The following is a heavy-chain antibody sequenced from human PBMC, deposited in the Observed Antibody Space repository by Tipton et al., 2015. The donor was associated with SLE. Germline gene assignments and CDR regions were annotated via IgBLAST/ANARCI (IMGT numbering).Heavy chain of an antibody. CDR2: IHYGGST. J-gene: IGHJ4*02. Sequence: TLSLTCSVSGASINYFYWSWIRQPPGKGLEWVGSIHYGGSTNYNPSLKSRVTISVDTSKNQFSLKLSSVTAADTAVYYCARWGREGYYFDYWGQGTLVTVSS. D-gene: IGHD3-16*01. CDR1: GASINYFY. CDR3: ARWGREGYYFDY. V-gene: IGHV4-59*08.